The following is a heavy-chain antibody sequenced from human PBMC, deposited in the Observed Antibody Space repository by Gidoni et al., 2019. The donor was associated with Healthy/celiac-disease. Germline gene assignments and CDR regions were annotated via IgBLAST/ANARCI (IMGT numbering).Heavy chain of an antibody. CDR1: GFTFSSYW. D-gene: IGHD1-26*01. Sequence: EVQLVESGGGLVQPGGSLRLSCAASGFTFSSYWMSWVRQAPGKGLEWVANIKQDGSEKYYVDSVKGRFTISRDNAKNSLYLQMNSLRAEDTAVYYCARDPGGSYYYYYYGMDVWGQGTTVTVSS. CDR2: IKQDGSEK. J-gene: IGHJ6*02. V-gene: IGHV3-7*03. CDR3: ARDPGGSYYYYYYGMDV.